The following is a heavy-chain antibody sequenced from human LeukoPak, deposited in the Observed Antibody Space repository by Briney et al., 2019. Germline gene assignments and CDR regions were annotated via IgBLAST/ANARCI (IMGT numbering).Heavy chain of an antibody. V-gene: IGHV4-59*08. Sequence: SETLSLTCTVSGGSISSYYWSWIRQPPGKGLEWIGYIYYSGSTNYNPSLKSRVTISVDTSKNQFSLKLSSVTAADTAVYYCARTHGSSGFDYWGQGTLVTASS. CDR3: ARTHGSSGFDY. D-gene: IGHD3-22*01. CDR2: IYYSGST. J-gene: IGHJ4*02. CDR1: GGSISSYY.